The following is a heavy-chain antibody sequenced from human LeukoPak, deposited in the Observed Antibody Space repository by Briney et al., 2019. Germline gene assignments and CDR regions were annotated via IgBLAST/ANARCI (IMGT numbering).Heavy chain of an antibody. CDR2: ISSSSSYI. CDR1: GFTFSSYS. V-gene: IGHV3-21*04. CDR3: AKVHYHSYCYDSSGHTWDY. D-gene: IGHD3-22*01. Sequence: PGGSLRLSCAASGFTFSSYSMNWVRQAPGKGLEWVSSISSSSSYIYYADSVKGRFTISRDNAKNSLYLQMNSLRAEDTAVYYCAKVHYHSYCYDSSGHTWDYWGQGTLVTVSS. J-gene: IGHJ4*02.